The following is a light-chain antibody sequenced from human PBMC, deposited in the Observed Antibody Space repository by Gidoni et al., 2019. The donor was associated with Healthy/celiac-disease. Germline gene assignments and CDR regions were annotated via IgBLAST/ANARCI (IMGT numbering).Light chain of an antibody. V-gene: IGKV3-20*01. CDR3: QQYGSSSFT. CDR1: QSVSSSY. J-gene: IGKJ4*01. Sequence: EIVLTQSPGTLSLSPGKRATLSCRASQSVSSSYLAWYQQKPGQAPRLLIYGASSRATGIPDRFSGSGSGTDFTLTISRLEPEDFAVYYCQQYGSSSFTFSGGTKVEIK. CDR2: GAS.